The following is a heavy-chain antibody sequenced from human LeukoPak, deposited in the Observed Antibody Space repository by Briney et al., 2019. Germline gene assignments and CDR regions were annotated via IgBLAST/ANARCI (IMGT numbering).Heavy chain of an antibody. CDR2: IYYSGST. V-gene: IGHV4-31*03. CDR3: ARVEDRGGAIDF. J-gene: IGHJ4*02. Sequence: PSETLSFTCTVSGGSICSGGYYWSWIRQHPGKGLEWIGYIYYSGSTYYNPSLKSRVTISVDTSKNQFSLKLSSVTAADTAVYYCARVEDRGGAIDFWGQGTLVTVSS. D-gene: IGHD4/OR15-4a*01. CDR1: GGSICSGGYY.